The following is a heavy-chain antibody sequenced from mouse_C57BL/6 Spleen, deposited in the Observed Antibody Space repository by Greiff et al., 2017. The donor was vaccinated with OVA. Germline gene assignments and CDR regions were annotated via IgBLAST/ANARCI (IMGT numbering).Heavy chain of an antibody. Sequence: VQLQQSGAELVKPGASVKLSCTASGFNIKDYYMHWVKQRTEQGLEWIGRVDPEDGETKYAPKFQGKATITADTSSNTAYLQLSSLTSEDTAVYYCARYHSTTVVATDYYAMDYWGQGTSVTVSS. CDR1: GFNIKDYY. J-gene: IGHJ4*01. D-gene: IGHD1-1*01. CDR2: VDPEDGET. V-gene: IGHV14-2*01. CDR3: ARYHSTTVVATDYYAMDY.